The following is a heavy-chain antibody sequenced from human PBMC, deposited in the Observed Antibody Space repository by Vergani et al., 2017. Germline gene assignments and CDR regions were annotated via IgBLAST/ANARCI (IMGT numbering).Heavy chain of an antibody. CDR1: GGSISSRSHF. CDR2: IYYSGST. D-gene: IGHD2-2*01. Sequence: QLQLQESGPGLVKPSETLSLTCTVSGGSISSRSHFWGWVRQPPGKGLDWIGNIYYSGSTYSNPSLKSRVTISVDTSKNQFSLKLSSVTAADTAMYYCARQYCTSSSCYPRGGXFDLWGRGILVTVSS. J-gene: IGHJ2*01. V-gene: IGHV4-39*01. CDR3: ARQYCTSSSCYPRGGXFDL.